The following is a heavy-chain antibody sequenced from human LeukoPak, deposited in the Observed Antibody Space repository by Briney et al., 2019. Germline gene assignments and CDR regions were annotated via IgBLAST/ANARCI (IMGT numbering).Heavy chain of an antibody. CDR2: IFYSGST. CDR3: VRSDDFWSGYYGY. Sequence: PSETLSLTCTVSGGSISSYCWSWIRQPPGKGLEWIGYIFYSGSTNYNPSLKSRVTISVDTSKDQFSLKLSSVTAADTAVYYCVRSDDFWSGYYGYWGQGTLVTVSS. V-gene: IGHV4-59*01. D-gene: IGHD3-3*01. J-gene: IGHJ4*02. CDR1: GGSISSYC.